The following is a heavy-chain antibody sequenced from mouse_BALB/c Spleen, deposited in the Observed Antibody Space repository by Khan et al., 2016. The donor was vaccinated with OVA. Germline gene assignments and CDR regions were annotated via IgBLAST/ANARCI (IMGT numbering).Heavy chain of an antibody. CDR3: ARTHER. Sequence: VQLQESGAELARPGASVKMSCKASGYTFTSYTMHWVKQRPGQGLEWIGYINPSSGYIKYNQKFKDKATLTADKSSTTAYMQLSSLTSEDSAVNYCARTHERWGKGTTLTVSS. CDR1: GYTFTSYT. CDR2: INPSSGYI. V-gene: IGHV1-4*01. J-gene: IGHJ2*01.